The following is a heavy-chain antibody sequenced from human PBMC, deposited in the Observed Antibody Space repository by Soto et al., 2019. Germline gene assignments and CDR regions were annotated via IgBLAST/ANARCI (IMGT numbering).Heavy chain of an antibody. Sequence: SETLSLTCTVSGGSISSGDYYWSWIRQPPGRGLEWIGYIYYSGSTYYNPSLKSRVTISVDTSKNQFSLKLSSVTAADTAVYYCARDYDSSGLFDYWGQGTLVTVSS. V-gene: IGHV4-30-4*01. CDR1: GGSISSGDYY. J-gene: IGHJ4*02. CDR3: ARDYDSSGLFDY. CDR2: IYYSGST. D-gene: IGHD3-22*01.